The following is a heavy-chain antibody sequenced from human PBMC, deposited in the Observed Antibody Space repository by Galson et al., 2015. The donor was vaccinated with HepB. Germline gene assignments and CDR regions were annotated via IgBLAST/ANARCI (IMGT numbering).Heavy chain of an antibody. D-gene: IGHD3-3*01. CDR3: ARKGSITIFGVISS. V-gene: IGHV3-23*01. CDR2: ISGSGRDT. J-gene: IGHJ1*01. Sequence: SLRLSCAASGFTFSSHAMTWVRRAPGKGLEWVSGISGSGRDTYYADAVKGRFTIRRDNSKDSLYLQMSSLRVEDTAVYYCARKGSITIFGVISSWGQGTLVTVSS. CDR1: GFTFSSHA.